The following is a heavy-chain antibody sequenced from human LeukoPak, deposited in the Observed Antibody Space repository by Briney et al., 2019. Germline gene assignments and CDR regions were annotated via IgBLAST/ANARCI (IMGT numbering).Heavy chain of an antibody. CDR2: ISSSSSYI. Sequence: GGSLRLSCAASGFTFSSYWMSWVRQAPGKGLEWVSSISSSSSYIYYADSVKGRFTISRDNAKNSLYLQMNSLRAEDTAVYYCARVGDILTGYYKYAFDIWGQGTMVTVSS. D-gene: IGHD3-9*01. CDR1: GFTFSSYW. V-gene: IGHV3-21*01. CDR3: ARVGDILTGYYKYAFDI. J-gene: IGHJ3*02.